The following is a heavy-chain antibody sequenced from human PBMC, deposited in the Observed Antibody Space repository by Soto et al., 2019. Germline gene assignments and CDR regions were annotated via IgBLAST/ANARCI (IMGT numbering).Heavy chain of an antibody. J-gene: IGHJ2*01. D-gene: IGHD2-15*01. V-gene: IGHV1-18*01. CDR3: GRCYCTVGSCYTCWPFDL. Sequence: QAQLVQSGAEVKKPGASVKVSCQAGGYTFADYGISWVRQAPGQVLEWVGWIGPYNGNTNYAQNLQDRVTMTTDTSTNTAYMELRSLRSDDTALYYCGRCYCTVGSCYTCWPFDLWGRGTLLTVSS. CDR1: GYTFADYG. CDR2: IGPYNGNT.